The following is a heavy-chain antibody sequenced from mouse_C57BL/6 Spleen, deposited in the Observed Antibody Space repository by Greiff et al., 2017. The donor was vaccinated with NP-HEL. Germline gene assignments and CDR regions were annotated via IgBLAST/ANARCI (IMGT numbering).Heavy chain of an antibody. CDR1: GYTFTSYW. D-gene: IGHD1-1*01. CDR3: ARGAYGSSYYFDY. CDR2: IDPSDSET. V-gene: IGHV1-52*01. J-gene: IGHJ2*01. Sequence: QVQLQQPGAELVRPGSSVKLSCKASGYTFTSYWMHWVKQRPIQGLEWIGNIDPSDSETHYNQKFKDKATLTVDKSSSTAYMQLSSLTSEDSAVYYCARGAYGSSYYFDYWGQGTTLTVSS.